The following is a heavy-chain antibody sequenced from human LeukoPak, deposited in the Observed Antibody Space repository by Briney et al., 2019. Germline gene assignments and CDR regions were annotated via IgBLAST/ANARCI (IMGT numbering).Heavy chain of an antibody. CDR2: IYYSGST. D-gene: IGHD3-22*01. V-gene: IGHV4-39*07. Sequence: PSETLSLTCTVSGGSISSSSYYWGWIRQPPGKGLEWIGSIYYSGSTNYNPSLKSRVTISVDTSKNQFSLKLSSVTAADTAVYYCARDREYYDSSGYTNWFDPWGQGTLVTVSS. J-gene: IGHJ5*02. CDR3: ARDREYYDSSGYTNWFDP. CDR1: GGSISSSSYY.